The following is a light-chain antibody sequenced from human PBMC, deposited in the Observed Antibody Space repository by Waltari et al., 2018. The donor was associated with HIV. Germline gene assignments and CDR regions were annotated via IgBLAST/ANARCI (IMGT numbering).Light chain of an antibody. CDR3: SSYTSSSTLRV. Sequence: QSALTQPASVSGSPGQSITISCTGTSSDVGGYNSVSWYQQHPGKAPKLMIYEVSNRPSGVSTRFSGSKSGNTASLTISGLQAEDEADYYCSSYTSSSTLRVFGGGTKLTVL. CDR2: EVS. CDR1: SSDVGGYNS. J-gene: IGLJ3*02. V-gene: IGLV2-14*01.